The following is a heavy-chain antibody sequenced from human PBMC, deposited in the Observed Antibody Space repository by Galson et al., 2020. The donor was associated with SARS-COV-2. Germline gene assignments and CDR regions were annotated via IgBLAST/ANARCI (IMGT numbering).Heavy chain of an antibody. D-gene: IGHD3-16*01. Sequence: YAINWVRQDPGQRPEWMGWINAGNGNTKYSQNFQDRITFTRDTSANTAYMELSSLRSEDTGVYYCARWVPGGNYFFDYWGQGTLVTVSS. CDR3: ARWVPGGNYFFDY. CDR1: YA. CDR2: INAGNGNT. V-gene: IGHV1-3*01. J-gene: IGHJ4*02.